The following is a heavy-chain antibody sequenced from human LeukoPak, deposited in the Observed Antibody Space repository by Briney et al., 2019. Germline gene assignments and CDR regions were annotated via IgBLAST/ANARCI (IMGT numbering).Heavy chain of an antibody. CDR1: GGSFSGYY. D-gene: IGHD6-19*01. Sequence: PSETLSLTCAVYGGSFSGYYWSWIRQPPGKGLEWIGYINYSGSTDYNPSLKSRVTISVDTSKNQFSLKLTSVTAADTAVYYCARDGAVAGGGRWFDPWGQGTLVTVSS. CDR2: INYSGST. J-gene: IGHJ5*02. V-gene: IGHV4-59*01. CDR3: ARDGAVAGGGRWFDP.